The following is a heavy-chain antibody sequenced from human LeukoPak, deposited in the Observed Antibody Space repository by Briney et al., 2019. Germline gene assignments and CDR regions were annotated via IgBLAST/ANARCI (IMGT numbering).Heavy chain of an antibody. CDR3: ASGGIYYGAAFEF. D-gene: IGHD1-26*01. CDR1: GFTFDDYG. V-gene: IGHV3-20*04. J-gene: IGHJ4*02. Sequence: GGSLRLSCAASGFTFDDYGMSWVRQAPGKGLEWVSGISGNGVSTDYADSVKGRVTISRDNAKNALYLQMNSLRAEDTALYYCASGGIYYGAAFEFWGQGTVVTVSS. CDR2: ISGNGVST.